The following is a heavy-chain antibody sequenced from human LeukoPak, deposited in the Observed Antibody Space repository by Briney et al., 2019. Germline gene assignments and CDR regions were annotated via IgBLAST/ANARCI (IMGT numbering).Heavy chain of an antibody. V-gene: IGHV3-30*18. J-gene: IGHJ4*02. Sequence: GGSLRLSCAAYGFTFSSYGMHWVRQAPGKGLEWLALIAYDGNYKHHADSVKGRFTISRDNSKDTLYLEMNSLRPEDTAVYYCAKDHSGTWTSALDSWGQGTLVTASS. CDR1: GFTFSSYG. CDR3: AKDHSGTWTSALDS. D-gene: IGHD2-2*01. CDR2: IAYDGNYK.